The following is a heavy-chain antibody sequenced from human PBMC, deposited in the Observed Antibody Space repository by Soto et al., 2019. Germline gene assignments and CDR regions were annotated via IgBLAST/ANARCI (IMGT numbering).Heavy chain of an antibody. CDR1: GYTFTSYY. Sequence: ASVKVSCKASGYTFTSYYMHWVRQAPGQGLEWMGIINPSGGSTSYAQKFQGRVTMTRDTSTSTVYMELSSLRSEGTAVYYCARDSDIVVVVAATPPDYWGQGTLVTVSS. CDR2: INPSGGST. D-gene: IGHD2-15*01. J-gene: IGHJ4*02. V-gene: IGHV1-46*01. CDR3: ARDSDIVVVVAATPPDY.